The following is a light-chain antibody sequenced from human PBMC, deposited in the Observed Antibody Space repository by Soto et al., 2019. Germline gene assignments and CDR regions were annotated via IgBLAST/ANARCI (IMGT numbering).Light chain of an antibody. CDR2: PAS. J-gene: IGKJ4*01. V-gene: IGKV1-17*01. Sequence: DIRMTQSPSSLSASLGDSVTITCRASQGISNDLGWYQQKPGIAPKRLISPASTLQSGVPSRFRGSGSGTEFSLTISGLQTEDIATYYCLQYYSYPLTFGGGTKVDIK. CDR1: QGISND. CDR3: LQYYSYPLT.